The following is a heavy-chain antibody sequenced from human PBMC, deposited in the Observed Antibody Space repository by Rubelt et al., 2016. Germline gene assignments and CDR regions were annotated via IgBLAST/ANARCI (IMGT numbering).Heavy chain of an antibody. CDR2: INHSGST. Sequence: QVQLQQWGAGLLKPSETLSLTCAVYGGSFSGYYWSWIRQPPGKGLEWIGEINHSGSTNYNPSLKSRVTISVDTSKNQFSLKLSSVTAADTAVYYCASVGGYYYGMDVWGQGTTVTVSS. CDR3: ASVGGYYYGMDV. CDR1: GGSFSGYY. V-gene: IGHV4-34*01. D-gene: IGHD3-10*01. J-gene: IGHJ6*02.